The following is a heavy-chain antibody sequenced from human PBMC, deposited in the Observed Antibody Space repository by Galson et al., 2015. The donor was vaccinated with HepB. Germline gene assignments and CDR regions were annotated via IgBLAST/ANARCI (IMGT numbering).Heavy chain of an antibody. J-gene: IGHJ3*02. CDR1: GYTFSDYY. V-gene: IGHV1-2*02. D-gene: IGHD6-6*01. CDR3: AKDRSIHDAVDS. Sequence: CKASGYTFSDYYLHWIRQAPGHGLEWMGWINPRSGGTNYAQKFQGRVTMTRDTSIDTAYMELSRVGSDDTAVYYCAKDRSIHDAVDSWGQGTGVTVSS. CDR2: INPRSGGT.